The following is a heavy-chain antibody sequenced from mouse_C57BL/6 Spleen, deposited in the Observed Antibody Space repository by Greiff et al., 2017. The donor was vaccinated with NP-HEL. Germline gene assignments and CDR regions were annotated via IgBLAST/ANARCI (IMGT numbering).Heavy chain of an antibody. V-gene: IGHV5-6*01. CDR3: ARPPLYYGSSYGGYFDY. CDR2: ISSGGSYT. CDR1: GFTFSSYG. Sequence: EVKLVESGGDLVKPGGSLKLSCAASGFTFSSYGMSWVRQTPDKRLEWVATISSGGSYTYYPASVKGRFTISRDNAKNTLYLQMSSLKSEDTAMYYCARPPLYYGSSYGGYFDYWGQGTTLTVSS. D-gene: IGHD1-1*01. J-gene: IGHJ2*01.